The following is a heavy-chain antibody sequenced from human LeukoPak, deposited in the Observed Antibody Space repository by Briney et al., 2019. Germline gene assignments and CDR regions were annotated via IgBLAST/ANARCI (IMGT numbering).Heavy chain of an antibody. V-gene: IGHV3-9*03. CDR1: GFSLDDYD. D-gene: IGHD6-13*01. Sequence: GGSLRLSCAVSGFSLDDYDMHWVRQAPGKGLEWFSGISWNSGSIGYADSVKGRFTISRDNAKNTLYLQMNSLKTEDMALYYCAKGGYSSSWTYVEYWGQGTLVTVSS. CDR2: ISWNSGSI. CDR3: AKGGYSSSWTYVEY. J-gene: IGHJ4*02.